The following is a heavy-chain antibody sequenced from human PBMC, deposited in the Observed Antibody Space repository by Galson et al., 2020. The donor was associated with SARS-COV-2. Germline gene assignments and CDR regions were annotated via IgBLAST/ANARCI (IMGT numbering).Heavy chain of an antibody. D-gene: IGHD6-13*01. CDR3: ASPQQLEPNRLDY. CDR1: GITFSNYG. CDR2: IQYDGSNK. V-gene: IGHV3-30*02. Sequence: GESLKISCAASGITFSNYGMHWVRQAPGKGLEWVAFIQYDGSNKYYADSVKGRFTISRDNSKKTLYLQMNSLRAEDTAVYYCASPQQLEPNRLDYWGPGTLVSVSS. J-gene: IGHJ4*02.